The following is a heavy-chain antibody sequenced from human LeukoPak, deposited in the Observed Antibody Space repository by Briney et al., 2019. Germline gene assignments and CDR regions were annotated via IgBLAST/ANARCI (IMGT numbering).Heavy chain of an antibody. D-gene: IGHD3-3*01. V-gene: IGHV3-7*01. CDR2: IKQDGSEK. J-gene: IGHJ6*03. CDR1: GFTFSTYW. CDR3: ARDLPDNDFWSGYSHYMDV. Sequence: GGSLRLSCVASGFTFSTYWMTWVRQAPGKGLEWVANIKQDGSEKYYVDSVKGRFTISRDNAKSSLYLQMDSLRAEDTAMYYCARDLPDNDFWSGYSHYMDVWGKGTTVTVSS.